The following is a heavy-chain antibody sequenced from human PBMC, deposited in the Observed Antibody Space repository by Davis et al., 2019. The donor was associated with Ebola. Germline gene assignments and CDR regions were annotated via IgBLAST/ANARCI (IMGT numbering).Heavy chain of an antibody. CDR1: GFTFSAYA. J-gene: IGHJ4*02. Sequence: GESLKISCAASGFTFSAYAMSWVRQAPGKGLEWVSGIRGSGSNTYYADSVKGRFTISRDNSKNTLYLQMNSLRAEDTAVYYCAKGPSSGWYYFDYWGQGTLVTVSS. V-gene: IGHV3-23*01. CDR3: AKGPSSGWYYFDY. D-gene: IGHD6-19*01. CDR2: IRGSGSNT.